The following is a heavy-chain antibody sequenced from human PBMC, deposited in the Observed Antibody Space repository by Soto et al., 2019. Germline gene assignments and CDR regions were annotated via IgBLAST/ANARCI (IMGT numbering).Heavy chain of an antibody. D-gene: IGHD3-10*01. J-gene: IGHJ5*02. CDR3: AKCGFGDLFTFDP. V-gene: IGHV5-51*01. Sequence: EVQLVQSGAEVKKPGESLKISCQGSGYSFTNYWIGWVRQTPGKGLEWVGNIYPGNSDIRYSPSFQGQVTISADKSISTAYLQWSSLKPSDTAMYYCAKCGFGDLFTFDPWGQGTLVTVSS. CDR2: IYPGNSDI. CDR1: GYSFTNYW.